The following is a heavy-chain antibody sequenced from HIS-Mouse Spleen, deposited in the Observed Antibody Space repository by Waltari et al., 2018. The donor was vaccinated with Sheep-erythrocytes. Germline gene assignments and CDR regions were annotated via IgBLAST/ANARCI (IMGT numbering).Heavy chain of an antibody. V-gene: IGHV3-21*01. CDR2: ISSSSSYI. Sequence: EVQLVESGGGLVKPGGSLRLSCAASGFTFSSYSMNWVRQAPGKGVEWVSSISSSSSYIYYAESGKGRVTISRDNAKNSLYLQMNSLRAEDTAVYYCARVASGATFDYWGQGTLVTVSS. CDR3: ARVASGATFDY. CDR1: GFTFSSYS. J-gene: IGHJ4*02. D-gene: IGHD1-26*01.